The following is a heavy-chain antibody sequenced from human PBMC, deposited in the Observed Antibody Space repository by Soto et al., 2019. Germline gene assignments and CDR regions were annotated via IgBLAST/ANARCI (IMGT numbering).Heavy chain of an antibody. D-gene: IGHD1-26*01. J-gene: IGHJ6*02. V-gene: IGHV1-69*13. CDR1: GGTFSSYA. CDR2: IIPIFGTA. Sequence: GASVKVSCKASGGTFSSYAISWVRQAPGQGLEWMGGIIPIFGTANYAQKFQGRVTITADESTSTAYMELSSLRSEDTAVYYCASEEIVGATYGNYYYGMDVWGQGTTVTVSS. CDR3: ASEEIVGATYGNYYYGMDV.